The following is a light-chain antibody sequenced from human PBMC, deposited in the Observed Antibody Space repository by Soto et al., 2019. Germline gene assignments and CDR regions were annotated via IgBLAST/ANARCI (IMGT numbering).Light chain of an antibody. J-gene: IGLJ3*02. CDR1: SSDVGSYNL. CDR3: CSYAGSSTQ. CDR2: EGS. Sequence: HSVLTQPASVSGSPGQSITISCTGTSSDVGSYNLVSWYQQHPGKAPKLMIYEGSKRPSGVSNRFSGSKSGNTASLTISGLQAEDEADYYCCSYAGSSTQFGGGTKLTVL. V-gene: IGLV2-23*01.